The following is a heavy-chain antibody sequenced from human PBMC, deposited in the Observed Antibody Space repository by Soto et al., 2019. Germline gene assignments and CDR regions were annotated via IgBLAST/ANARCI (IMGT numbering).Heavy chain of an antibody. J-gene: IGHJ4*02. CDR2: ISYDGSNK. CDR3: ARDGYRKGYFDY. D-gene: IGHD5-12*01. Sequence: QVQLVESGGGVVQPGRSLRLSCAASGFTFSSYAMHWVRQAPGKGLEWVEVISYDGSNKYYADSVKGRFTISRDNSKNTLYRQMNSLRAEDTAVYYCARDGYRKGYFDYWGQGTLVTVSS. V-gene: IGHV3-30-3*01. CDR1: GFTFSSYA.